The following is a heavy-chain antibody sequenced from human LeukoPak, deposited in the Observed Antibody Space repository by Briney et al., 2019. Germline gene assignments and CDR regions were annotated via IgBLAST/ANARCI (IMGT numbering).Heavy chain of an antibody. Sequence: GGSLRLSCAASGFTFNNYGMHWVRQAPGKGLEWVAFIRYNRNNQYYADSVKGRFTISRDNSKNTLYLQMNSLKGDDTAVYYCAKDSAFYYIDVWGKGTTVIISS. J-gene: IGHJ6*03. CDR1: GFTFNNYG. CDR2: IRYNRNNQ. CDR3: AKDSAFYYIDV. D-gene: IGHD3-10*01. V-gene: IGHV3-30*02.